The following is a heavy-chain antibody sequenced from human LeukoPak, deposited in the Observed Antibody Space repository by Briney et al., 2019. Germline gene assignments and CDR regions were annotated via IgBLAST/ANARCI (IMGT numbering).Heavy chain of an antibody. D-gene: IGHD3-22*01. CDR3: ARSGYYYDSSGYYPSLFDY. J-gene: IGHJ4*02. V-gene: IGHV5-51*03. CDR2: IYPGDSDT. Sequence: GESLKISCKGSGYSFTSYWIGWVRQMPGKGLEWMGIIYPGDSDTRYSPSFQGQGTISADKSMSTAYLQWSSLKASDTAMYYCARSGYYYDSSGYYPSLFDYWGQGTLVTVSS. CDR1: GYSFTSYW.